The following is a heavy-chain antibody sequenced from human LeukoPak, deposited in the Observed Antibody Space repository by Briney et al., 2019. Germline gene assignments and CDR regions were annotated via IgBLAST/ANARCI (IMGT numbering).Heavy chain of an antibody. D-gene: IGHD1-26*01. J-gene: IGHJ4*02. V-gene: IGHV3-23*01. CDR3: AKAVSGSYSFDY. Sequence: PGGSLRLSCAASGFTFSSYAMSWVRQAPGKGLGWVSGISGSGGSTYYADSVKGRFTISRDDSKNTLYLQMNSLRGEDTAVYYCAKAVSGSYSFDYWGQGTLVTVSS. CDR2: ISGSGGST. CDR1: GFTFSSYA.